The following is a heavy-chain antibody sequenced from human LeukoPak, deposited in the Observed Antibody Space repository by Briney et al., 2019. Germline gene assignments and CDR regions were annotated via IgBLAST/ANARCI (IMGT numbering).Heavy chain of an antibody. CDR1: GITFNSYT. V-gene: IGHV3-21*01. J-gene: IGHJ4*02. CDR3: ARDRGWNDGLLY. Sequence: GGSLRLSCAASGITFNSYTMNWVRQAPGKGLEWVSSISTSSSYIYYADSLKGRFTISRDNAKNSLYLQMNSLRAEDTAVYFCARDRGWNDGLLYWGQGTLVTVSS. D-gene: IGHD1-1*01. CDR2: ISTSSSYI.